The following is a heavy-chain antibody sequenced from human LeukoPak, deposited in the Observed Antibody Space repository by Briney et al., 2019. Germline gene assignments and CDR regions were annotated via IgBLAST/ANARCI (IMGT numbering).Heavy chain of an antibody. Sequence: GGSLRLSCAASGFTFSSYSMNWVRQAPGKGLEWVSSISSSSSYIYYADSVKGRFTISRDNAKNSLYLQMNSLRAEVTAVYYCAAGSDSSSWYGEGYFDYWGQGTLVTVSS. CDR3: AAGSDSSSWYGEGYFDY. V-gene: IGHV3-21*01. J-gene: IGHJ4*02. CDR2: ISSSSSYI. D-gene: IGHD6-13*01. CDR1: GFTFSSYS.